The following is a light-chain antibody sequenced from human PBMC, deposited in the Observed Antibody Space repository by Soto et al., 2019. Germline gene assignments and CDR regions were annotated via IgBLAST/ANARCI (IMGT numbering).Light chain of an antibody. J-gene: IGKJ1*01. CDR2: AAS. CDR1: QSISTY. Sequence: DIQMTQSPSSLSASVGDRVIITCRASQSISTYLNWYQQKPGNAPTLLIYAASSLQSGVPSRFSGSGSGADFTLTISSLQPEDFATYYCQQTYSTPRTFGQGTKVEIK. V-gene: IGKV1-39*01. CDR3: QQTYSTPRT.